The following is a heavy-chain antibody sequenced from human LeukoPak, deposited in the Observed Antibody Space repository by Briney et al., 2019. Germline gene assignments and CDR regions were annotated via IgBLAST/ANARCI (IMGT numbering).Heavy chain of an antibody. CDR2: INHSGST. V-gene: IGHV4-34*01. Sequence: LETLSLTCAVYGGSFSGYYWSWIRQPPGQGLEWIGEINHSGSTKYNPPLKSGVTISVDTSKNQFSLKLSSVSAADTAVYYCARGRFESVPAAIFYYYYYMDVWGKGTTVTVSS. D-gene: IGHD2-2*01. J-gene: IGHJ6*03. CDR3: ARGRFESVPAAIFYYYYYMDV. CDR1: GGSFSGYY.